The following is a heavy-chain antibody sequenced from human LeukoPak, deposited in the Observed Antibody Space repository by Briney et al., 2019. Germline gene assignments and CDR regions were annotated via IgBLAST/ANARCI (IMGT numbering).Heavy chain of an antibody. Sequence: SETLSLTCTVSGGSISSYYWSWIRQPPGKGLEWIGYIYYSGSTNYNPSLKSRVTIPLDTSKNQFSLKLSSVTAADTAVFYCATVSDILAGYPFDYWGQGTLVTVSS. V-gene: IGHV4-59*01. D-gene: IGHD3-9*01. CDR2: IYYSGST. CDR3: ATVSDILAGYPFDY. J-gene: IGHJ4*02. CDR1: GGSISSYY.